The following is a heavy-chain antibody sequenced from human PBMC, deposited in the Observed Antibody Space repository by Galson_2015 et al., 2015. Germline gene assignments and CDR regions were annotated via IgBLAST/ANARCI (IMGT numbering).Heavy chain of an antibody. CDR2: INAGNGNT. CDR1: GYTFTSYA. Sequence: SVKVSCKASGYTFTSYAMHWVRQAPGQRLEWMGWINAGNGNTKYSQKFQGRVTITRDTSASTAYMELGSLRSEDTAVHYCARDTTVAYYDFWSAYYYGMDVWGQGTTVTVSS. D-gene: IGHD3-3*01. V-gene: IGHV1-3*01. CDR3: ARDTTVAYYDFWSAYYYGMDV. J-gene: IGHJ6*02.